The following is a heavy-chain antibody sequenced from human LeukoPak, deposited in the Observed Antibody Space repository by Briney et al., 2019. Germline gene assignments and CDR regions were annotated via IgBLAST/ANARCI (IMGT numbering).Heavy chain of an antibody. J-gene: IGHJ4*02. CDR2: ISPNSGGT. D-gene: IGHD2-2*02. Sequence: GASVKVSCKASGYTFTGYYMHWVRQAPGQGLEWMGWISPNSGGTNYAQKFQGRVTMTRDTSISTAYMVLSRLRSDDTAVYYCARGGYCSSTSCYSIGIDYWGQGTLVTVSS. CDR3: ARGGYCSSTSCYSIGIDY. V-gene: IGHV1-2*02. CDR1: GYTFTGYY.